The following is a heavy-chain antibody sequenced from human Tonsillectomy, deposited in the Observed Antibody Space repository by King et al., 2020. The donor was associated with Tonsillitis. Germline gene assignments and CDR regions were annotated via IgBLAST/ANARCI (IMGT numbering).Heavy chain of an antibody. Sequence: VQLVESGGGLVQPGRSLRLSCAASGFTFDDYAMHWVRQAPGKGLEWVSGISWNGGSIGFADSVKGGFTISRDNAKKSLFLQMNSLRAEDTALYDCAKQEGATYYYDSSGYYSLDYWGQGTLVTVSS. CDR3: AKQEGATYYYDSSGYYSLDY. CDR1: GFTFDDYA. D-gene: IGHD3-22*01. CDR2: ISWNGGSI. V-gene: IGHV3-9*01. J-gene: IGHJ4*02.